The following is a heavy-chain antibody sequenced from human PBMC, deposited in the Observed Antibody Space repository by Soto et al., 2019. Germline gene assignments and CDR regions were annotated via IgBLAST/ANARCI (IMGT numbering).Heavy chain of an antibody. V-gene: IGHV3-30*18. Sequence: GGSLRLSCAASGFTFSSYGMHWVRQAPGKGLEWVAVISYDGSNKYYADSGKGRFTISRDNSRNRLYLQMNGLRAEDTAVYYCAKERGRSTSGRYKPGFDPWGQGTLVTVSS. CDR3: AKERGRSTSGRYKPGFDP. CDR2: ISYDGSNK. CDR1: GFTFSSYG. J-gene: IGHJ5*02. D-gene: IGHD2-2*01.